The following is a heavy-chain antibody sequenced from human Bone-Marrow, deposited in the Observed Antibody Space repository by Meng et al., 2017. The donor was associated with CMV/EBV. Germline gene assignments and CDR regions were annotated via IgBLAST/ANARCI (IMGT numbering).Heavy chain of an antibody. Sequence: GESLKISCAASGFTFSSYEMNWVRQAPGKGLEWVAVISNDGNSKYSADSVQGRFTISRDNSKNTLYLQVTSLRTDDTAVYYCARGRPGAYYDFWGGPFPPFALWGRGNLVTVSS. CDR2: ISNDGNSK. D-gene: IGHD3-3*01. V-gene: IGHV3-30*03. CDR3: ARGRPGAYYDFWGGPFPPFAL. CDR1: GFTFSSYE. J-gene: IGHJ2*01.